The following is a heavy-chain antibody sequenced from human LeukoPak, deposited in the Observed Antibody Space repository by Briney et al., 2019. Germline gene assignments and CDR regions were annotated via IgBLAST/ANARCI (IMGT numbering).Heavy chain of an antibody. Sequence: SVKVSCKASGGTFSSYAISWVRQAPGQGLEWMGGIIPIFGTANYAQKFQGRVTITADESTSTAYMELSSLRSEDTAVYYCARVPASSSGWHEIFDYWGQGTLVTVSS. CDR1: GGTFSSYA. CDR2: IIPIFGTA. D-gene: IGHD6-19*01. J-gene: IGHJ4*02. V-gene: IGHV1-69*13. CDR3: ARVPASSSGWHEIFDY.